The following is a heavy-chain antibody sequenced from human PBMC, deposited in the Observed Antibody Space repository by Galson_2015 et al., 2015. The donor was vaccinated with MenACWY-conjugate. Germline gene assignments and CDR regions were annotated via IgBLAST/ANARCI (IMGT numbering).Heavy chain of an antibody. CDR2: TYYRSKWYN. V-gene: IGHV6-1*01. D-gene: IGHD3-10*01. CDR1: GDSDSSHSAA. CDR3: ARGGSAYEVSDRGWFDP. Sequence: CAISGDSDSSHSAAWNWIRQSPSRGLEWLGRTYYRSKWYNDYAVSVKSRITINPDTSKNQFSLQLNSVTPEDTAVYYCARGGSAYEVSDRGWFDPWGQGTLVTVSS. J-gene: IGHJ5*02.